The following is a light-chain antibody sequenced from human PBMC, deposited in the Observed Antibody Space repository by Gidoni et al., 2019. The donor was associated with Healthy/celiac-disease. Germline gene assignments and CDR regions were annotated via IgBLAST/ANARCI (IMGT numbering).Light chain of an antibody. V-gene: IGKV1-39*01. CDR2: AAS. Sequence: DIQMTQSPSSLSASVGDRVNITCRASKSISSYLNWYQQKPGKDPKLLIYAASSLQSGVPSRFSGSGSGTDFTLTISSLQPEDFATYYCQQSYSTLWTFGQGTKVEIK. CDR3: QQSYSTLWT. CDR1: KSISSY. J-gene: IGKJ1*01.